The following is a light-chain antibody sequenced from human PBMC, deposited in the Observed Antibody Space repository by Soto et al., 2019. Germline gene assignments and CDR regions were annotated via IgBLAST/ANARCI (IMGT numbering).Light chain of an antibody. CDR3: QHYNSYSEA. CDR1: QTISSW. J-gene: IGKJ1*01. Sequence: DIHMTQSPSTLSGSVGDSVTITCRASQTISSWLAWYQQKPGKAPKLLIYKASTLKSGVPSRFSGSGSGTEFTLTISSLQPDDFATYYCQHYNSYSEAFGQGTKVE. CDR2: KAS. V-gene: IGKV1-5*03.